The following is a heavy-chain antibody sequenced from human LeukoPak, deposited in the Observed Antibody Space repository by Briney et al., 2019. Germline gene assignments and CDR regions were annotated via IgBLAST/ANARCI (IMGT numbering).Heavy chain of an antibody. CDR2: ISGSGGST. V-gene: IGHV3-23*01. Sequence: GGSLRLSCAASGFTFSSYAMSWVRQAPGKELEWVSAISGSGGSTYYADSVKGRFTISRDNSKNTLYLQMNSLRAEDTAVYYCARELGLMVYAILNWFDPWGQGTLVTVSS. CDR3: ARELGLMVYAILNWFDP. CDR1: GFTFSSYA. J-gene: IGHJ5*02. D-gene: IGHD2-8*01.